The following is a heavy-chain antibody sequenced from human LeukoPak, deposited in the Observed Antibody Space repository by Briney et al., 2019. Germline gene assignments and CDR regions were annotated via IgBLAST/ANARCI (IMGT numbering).Heavy chain of an antibody. CDR2: ISASGGST. CDR1: GFTFSSSA. J-gene: IGHJ4*02. V-gene: IGHV3-23*01. CDR3: ARDPTTTVTTFDY. D-gene: IGHD4-17*01. Sequence: GGSLRLSCAASGFTFSSSAMSWVRQVPGKGLEWVSGISASGGSTNYADSVRGRFTISRDNSKNTLYVQMNSLRDEDTAVYYCARDPTTTVTTFDYWGQGTLVTVSS.